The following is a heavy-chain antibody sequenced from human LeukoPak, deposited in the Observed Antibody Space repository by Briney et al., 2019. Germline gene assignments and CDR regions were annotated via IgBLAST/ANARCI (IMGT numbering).Heavy chain of an antibody. CDR2: IYSGGNT. D-gene: IGHD2/OR15-2a*01. J-gene: IGHJ4*02. CDR1: GYTVSSNY. Sequence: GGSLRLSCAASGYTVSSNYMSWVRQAPGKGLEWVSLIYSGGNTYYADSVKGGLTISRDNSNNTRYLQMNSLNAEDTAVYYCATYPGSKNYWGQGTPVTVSS. V-gene: IGHV3-53*01. CDR3: ATYPGSKNY.